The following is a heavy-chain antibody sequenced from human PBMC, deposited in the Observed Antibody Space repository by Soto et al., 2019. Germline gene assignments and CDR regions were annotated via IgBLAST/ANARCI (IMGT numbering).Heavy chain of an antibody. V-gene: IGHV4-59*08. Sequence: SETLSLTCTVSGGSISSYYWSWIRQPPGKGLEWIGYIYYSGSTNYNPSLKSRVTISVDTSKNQFSLKLSSVTAADTAVYYCASIIAAAEYYFDYWGQGTLVTVSS. D-gene: IGHD6-13*01. J-gene: IGHJ4*02. CDR2: IYYSGST. CDR3: ASIIAAAEYYFDY. CDR1: GGSISSYY.